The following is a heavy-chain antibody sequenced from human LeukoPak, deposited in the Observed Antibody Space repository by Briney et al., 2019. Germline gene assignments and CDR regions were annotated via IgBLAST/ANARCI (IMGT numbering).Heavy chain of an antibody. Sequence: SETLSLTCTVSGGSISSYYWSWIRQPPGKGLEWIGYIYYSGSTNYNPSLKSRVTISVDTSKNQFSLKLSSVTAADTAVYYCARDLWGSSGFPYWYFDLWGRGTLVTVSS. D-gene: IGHD6-19*01. J-gene: IGHJ2*01. CDR1: GGSISSYY. CDR2: IYYSGST. V-gene: IGHV4-59*01. CDR3: ARDLWGSSGFPYWYFDL.